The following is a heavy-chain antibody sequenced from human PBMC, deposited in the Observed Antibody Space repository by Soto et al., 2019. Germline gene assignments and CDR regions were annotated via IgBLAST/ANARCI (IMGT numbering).Heavy chain of an antibody. D-gene: IGHD3-10*01. V-gene: IGHV3-23*01. Sequence: EVQLLASGGGLVQPGGSLRLSCAASGFTFNNYALSWVRQAPGKGLEWVSGISGTGGSTFYADSVKGRFTISRDKSKSTLYLQLNSLRAAATAVYYCVKDSPPRPGSLLDAFAIWGQGKMVTVSS. CDR1: GFTFNNYA. CDR3: VKDSPPRPGSLLDAFAI. CDR2: ISGTGGST. J-gene: IGHJ3*02.